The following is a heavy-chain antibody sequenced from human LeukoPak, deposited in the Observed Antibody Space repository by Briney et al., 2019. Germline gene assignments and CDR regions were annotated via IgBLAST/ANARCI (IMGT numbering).Heavy chain of an antibody. CDR1: GGSISSYY. J-gene: IGHJ5*02. Sequence: SETLSLTCTVSGGSISSYYWSWIRQPPGKGPEWIGYIYYSGSTNYNPSLKSRVTISVDTSKNQFSLKLSSVTAADTAVYYCARGSDYYGSGRYNWFDPWGQGTLVTVSS. V-gene: IGHV4-59*01. CDR3: ARGSDYYGSGRYNWFDP. D-gene: IGHD3-10*01. CDR2: IYYSGST.